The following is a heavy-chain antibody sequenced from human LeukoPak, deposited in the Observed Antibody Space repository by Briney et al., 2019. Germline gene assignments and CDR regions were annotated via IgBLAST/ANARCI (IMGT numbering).Heavy chain of an antibody. V-gene: IGHV4-61*02. CDR2: IYTSGST. CDR3: ARDRWFGELV. Sequence: SETLSLTCTVSGGSISSGSYYWSWIRQPAGKGLEWIGRIYTSGSTNYNPSLKSRVTISVDTSKNQFSLELSSVTAADTAVYYCARDRWFGELVWGQGTLVTVSS. J-gene: IGHJ4*02. CDR1: GGSISSGSYY. D-gene: IGHD3-10*01.